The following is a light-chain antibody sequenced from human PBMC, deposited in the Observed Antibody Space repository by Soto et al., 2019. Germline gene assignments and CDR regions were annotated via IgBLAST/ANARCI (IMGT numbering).Light chain of an antibody. V-gene: IGKV3D-15*01. CDR1: QSVSGY. Sequence: EIVLTQSPATLSLSPGDRATLSCRASQSVSGYLAWYQQKPGQAPRLLIYDASNRATGIPARFSGSGSGTEFSLTISSLQSEDFAVYYCQQYNNWPPWTFGQGTKVDIK. CDR3: QQYNNWPPWT. CDR2: DAS. J-gene: IGKJ1*01.